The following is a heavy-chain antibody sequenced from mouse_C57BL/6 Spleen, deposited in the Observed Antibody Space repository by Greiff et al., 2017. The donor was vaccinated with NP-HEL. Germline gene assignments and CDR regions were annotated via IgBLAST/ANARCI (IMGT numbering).Heavy chain of an antibody. J-gene: IGHJ3*01. CDR1: GYTFTSYW. CDR3: ANTYYDGSSPFAY. V-gene: IGHV1-74*01. D-gene: IGHD1-1*01. Sequence: QVQLQQPGAELVKPGASVKVSCKASGYTFTSYWMHWVKQRPGQGLEWIGRIHPSDSDTNYNQKFKGKATLTVDKSSSTAYMQLSSLTSEDSAVYYWANTYYDGSSPFAYWGQGTLVTVSA. CDR2: IHPSDSDT.